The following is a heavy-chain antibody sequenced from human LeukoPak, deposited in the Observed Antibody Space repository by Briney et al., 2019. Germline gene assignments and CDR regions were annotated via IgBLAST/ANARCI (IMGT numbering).Heavy chain of an antibody. Sequence: SETLSLTCTVSVGSISSSSYYWGWIRQPPGKGLEWIGCIYYSGGTNYHPSLKSRVTISVDTSKNRFSLKLSSVTAADTAVYYWAIIVREGQWLGFDYWGQGTLVTVSS. CDR1: VGSISSSSYY. CDR2: IYYSGGT. CDR3: AIIVREGQWLGFDY. D-gene: IGHD6-19*01. J-gene: IGHJ4*02. V-gene: IGHV4-39*07.